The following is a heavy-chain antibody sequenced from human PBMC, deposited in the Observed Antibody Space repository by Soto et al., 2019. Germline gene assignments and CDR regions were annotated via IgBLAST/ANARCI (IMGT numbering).Heavy chain of an antibody. CDR3: ATDQWGGAFEI. D-gene: IGHD3-10*01. CDR1: GFTATDYG. Sequence: GGSLRLSCAASGFTATDYGMHWVRQAPGKGLEWVALISSYGTTQYYADSMKGRFTISRDNAKNTLFLQMNRLRDDDTAVYYCATDQWGGAFEIGGQGKTVTVSS. V-gene: IGHV3-30*03. CDR2: ISSYGTTQ. J-gene: IGHJ3*02.